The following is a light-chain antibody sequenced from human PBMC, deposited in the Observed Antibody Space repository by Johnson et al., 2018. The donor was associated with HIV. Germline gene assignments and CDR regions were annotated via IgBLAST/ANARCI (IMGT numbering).Light chain of an antibody. J-gene: IGLJ1*01. Sequence: HSVLTQPPSVSAAPGQKVTISCSGSSSNIGNKYVSWYQQFPGTAPKLLIYDNNKRPSGIPDRFSGSKSGTSATLGITGLQTGDEADYYCGTWDSSLSAAVFGTGTKVTVL. CDR3: GTWDSSLSAAV. V-gene: IGLV1-51*01. CDR1: SSNIGNKY. CDR2: DNN.